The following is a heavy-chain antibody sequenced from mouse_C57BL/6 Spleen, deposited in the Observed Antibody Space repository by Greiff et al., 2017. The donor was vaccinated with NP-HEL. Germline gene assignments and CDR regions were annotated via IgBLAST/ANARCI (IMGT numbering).Heavy chain of an antibody. D-gene: IGHD3-2*02. CDR3: ALLSYSSGYGFAY. CDR1: GYTFTSYW. V-gene: IGHV1-61*01. Sequence: VQLQQPGAELVRPGSSVKLSCKASGYTFTSYWMDWVKQRPGQGLEWIGNIYPSDSETHYNQKFKDKATLTVDKSSSTAYMQLSSLTSEDSAVYYCALLSYSSGYGFAYWGQGTLVTVSA. CDR2: IYPSDSET. J-gene: IGHJ3*01.